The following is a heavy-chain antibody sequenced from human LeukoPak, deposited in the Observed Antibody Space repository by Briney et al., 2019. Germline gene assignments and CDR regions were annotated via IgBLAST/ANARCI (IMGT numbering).Heavy chain of an antibody. CDR3: ARGWYCSSTSCYTSNPFDY. J-gene: IGHJ4*02. D-gene: IGHD2-2*02. CDR2: INHSGST. Sequence: SETLSLTCAVYGGSFSGYYWSWIRQPPGKGLEWIGEINHSGSTNYNPSLKSRVTISVDTSKNQFSLKLSSVTAADTAVYYCARGWYCSSTSCYTSNPFDYWGQGTLVPVSS. CDR1: GGSFSGYY. V-gene: IGHV4-34*01.